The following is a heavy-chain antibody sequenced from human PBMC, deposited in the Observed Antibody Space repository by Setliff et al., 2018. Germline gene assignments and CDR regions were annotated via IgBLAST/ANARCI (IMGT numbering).Heavy chain of an antibody. CDR1: GYTFTTYG. Sequence: ASVKVSCKTSGYTFTTYGISWLRQAPGQGLEWMGWISVYSGDASYVQKFQGRVTMTADTSTSTVYMELRSLRSDDTAVYYCARGNPAERYEYWGQGTLVTVSS. CDR2: ISVYSGDA. J-gene: IGHJ1*01. V-gene: IGHV1-18*01. D-gene: IGHD5-12*01. CDR3: ARGNPAERYEY.